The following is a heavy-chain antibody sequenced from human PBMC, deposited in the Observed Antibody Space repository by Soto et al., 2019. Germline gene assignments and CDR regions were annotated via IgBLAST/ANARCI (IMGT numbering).Heavy chain of an antibody. CDR2: ISGSGGST. J-gene: IGHJ6*02. CDR3: ANSIVVVPAAHYYYYGMDV. Sequence: PGGSLRLSCAASGFTFSSYAMSWVRQAPGKGLEWVSAISGSGGSTYYADSAKGRFTISRDNSKNTLYLQMNSLRAEDTAVYYCANSIVVVPAAHYYYYGMDVWGQGTTVTVSS. D-gene: IGHD2-2*01. CDR1: GFTFSSYA. V-gene: IGHV3-23*01.